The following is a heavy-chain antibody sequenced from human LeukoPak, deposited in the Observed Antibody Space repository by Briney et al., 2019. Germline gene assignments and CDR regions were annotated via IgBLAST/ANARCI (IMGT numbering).Heavy chain of an antibody. D-gene: IGHD3-10*01. V-gene: IGHV1-46*01. CDR2: INPSGGST. Sequence: ASVKVSCKASGYTFTSYYMHWVRQAPGQGLEWMGIINPSGGSTSYAQKFQGRVTMTRDTSTSTVYMELSSLRSEDTAVYYCARDRGSGTAVGRYFDYWGQGTLVTVSS. J-gene: IGHJ4*02. CDR1: GYTFTSYY. CDR3: ARDRGSGTAVGRYFDY.